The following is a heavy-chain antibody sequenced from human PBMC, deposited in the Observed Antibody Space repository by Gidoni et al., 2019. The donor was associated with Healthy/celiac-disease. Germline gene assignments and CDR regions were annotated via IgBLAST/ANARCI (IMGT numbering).Heavy chain of an antibody. D-gene: IGHD3-3*01. Sequence: EVQLVESGGGLVQPGGSLRLSCAASGFTFSSYSMNWVRQAPGKGLEWVSYISSSSSTIYYADSVKGRFTISRDNAKNSLYLQMNSLRAEDTAVYYCARRIFYYYYGMDVWGQGTTVTVSS. V-gene: IGHV3-48*01. CDR1: GFTFSSYS. CDR3: ARRIFYYYYGMDV. J-gene: IGHJ6*02. CDR2: ISSSSSTI.